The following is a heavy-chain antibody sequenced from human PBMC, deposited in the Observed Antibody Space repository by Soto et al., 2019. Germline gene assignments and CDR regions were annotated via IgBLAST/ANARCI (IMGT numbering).Heavy chain of an antibody. CDR2: IIPIFGTA. Sequence: SVKVSCKASGGTFSSYDISWVRQAPGQGLEWMGGIIPIFGTANYAQKFQGRVTITADESTSTAYMELSSRRSEDTAAYYCALSYGPGSYPLLDYWDRG. V-gene: IGHV1-69*13. CDR1: GGTFSSYD. D-gene: IGHD3-10*01. J-gene: IGHJ4*02. CDR3: ALSYGPGSYPLLDY.